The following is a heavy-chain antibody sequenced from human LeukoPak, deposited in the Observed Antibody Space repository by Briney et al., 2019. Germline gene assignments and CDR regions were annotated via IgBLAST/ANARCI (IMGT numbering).Heavy chain of an antibody. D-gene: IGHD6-19*01. CDR2: ISGDGGDT. CDR1: GSTFSRHS. CDR3: AKDRLPGGVAVAGTDDGMDV. Sequence: PGGSLRLSCAASGSTFSRHSMNWVRQAPGKGLEWVSLISGDGGDTYYADSVKGRFTISRDNSRNSLYLQMNSLRTEDTAFYYCAKDRLPGGVAVAGTDDGMDVWGQGTTVTVSS. V-gene: IGHV3-43*02. J-gene: IGHJ6*02.